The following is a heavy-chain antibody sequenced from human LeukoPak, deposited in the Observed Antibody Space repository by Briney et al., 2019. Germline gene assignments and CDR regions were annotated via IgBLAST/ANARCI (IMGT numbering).Heavy chain of an antibody. J-gene: IGHJ6*02. V-gene: IGHV1-69*01. D-gene: IGHD6-13*01. Sequence: SVKVSCKASGGTFSSYAISWVRQAPGQGLEWMGGIIPIFGTANYAQKFQGRVTITADESTSTAYMELSSLRSEDTAVYYCARRSKLEAAAAKATYYYYGMDVWGQGTTVTVSS. CDR2: IIPIFGTA. CDR3: ARRSKLEAAAAKATYYYYGMDV. CDR1: GGTFSSYA.